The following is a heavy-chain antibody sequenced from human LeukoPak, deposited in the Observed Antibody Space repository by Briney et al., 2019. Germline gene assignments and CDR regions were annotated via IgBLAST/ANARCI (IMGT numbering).Heavy chain of an antibody. J-gene: IGHJ4*02. D-gene: IGHD3-9*01. CDR3: XRHPPGVXDXLAXYTYRYLFDY. CDR2: IYYSGST. CDR1: GGSISSSSYY. V-gene: IGHV4-39*01. Sequence: MSSETLSLTCTVSGGSISSSSYYWGWIRQPPGKGLEWIGSIYYSGSTYYNPSLKSRVTISVDTSKNQFSLKLSSVTAADTAVYYXXRHPPGVXDXLAXYTYRYLFDYWGQGTLVTVSS.